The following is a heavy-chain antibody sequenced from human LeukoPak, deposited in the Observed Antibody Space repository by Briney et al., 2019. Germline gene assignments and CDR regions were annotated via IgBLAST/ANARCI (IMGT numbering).Heavy chain of an antibody. J-gene: IGHJ4*02. CDR1: GFPFSSYW. CDR2: IKQDGSKK. CDR3: ARVAARAFDY. D-gene: IGHD6-6*01. V-gene: IGHV3-7*01. Sequence: GGSLRLSCVASGFPFSSYWMTWVRQAPGKGLEWVANIKQDGSKKSYVDSVKGRFTISRDNAKNSLYLQMNSLRAEDTAVYYCARVAARAFDYWGQGTLVTVSS.